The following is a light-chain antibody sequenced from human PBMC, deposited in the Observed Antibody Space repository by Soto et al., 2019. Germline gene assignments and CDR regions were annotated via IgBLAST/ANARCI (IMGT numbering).Light chain of an antibody. J-gene: IGKJ4*01. V-gene: IGKV3-11*01. CDR3: QQRASWPLT. Sequence: EIVLTQSPPPLFLSPGERATLPCRASQYIVGYLAWYQLRPGQGPRLLIFDAASRATGIPDRVSGSGSGTDFTLTISRLEPEDFAVYYCQQRASWPLTFGGGTKV. CDR2: DAA. CDR1: QYIVGY.